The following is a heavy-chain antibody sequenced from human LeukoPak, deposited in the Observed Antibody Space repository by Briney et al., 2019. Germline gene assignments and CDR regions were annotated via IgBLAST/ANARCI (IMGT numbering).Heavy chain of an antibody. CDR3: ARDMMGATPRILDY. V-gene: IGHV3-30*03. CDR2: ISYDGSNK. D-gene: IGHD1-26*01. Sequence: GGSLRLSCAASGFTFSSYGMHWVRQAPGKGLEWVAVISYDGSNKYYADSVKGRFTISRDNSKNTLYLQMNSLRAEDTAVYCCARDMMGATPRILDYWGQGTLVTVSS. CDR1: GFTFSSYG. J-gene: IGHJ4*02.